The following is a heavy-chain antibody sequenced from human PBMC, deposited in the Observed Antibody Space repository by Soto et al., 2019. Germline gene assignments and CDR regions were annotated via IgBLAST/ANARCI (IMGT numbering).Heavy chain of an antibody. Sequence: PSETLSLTCTVSGGATSSYYWSWIRQPPGKGLEWIGYIYYSGSTNYNPSLKSRVTISVDTSKNQFSLKLSSVTAADTAVYYCARDVLRYFDWGYYYYGMDVWGQGTTVT. CDR2: IYYSGST. V-gene: IGHV4-59*01. D-gene: IGHD3-9*01. CDR1: GGATSSYY. CDR3: ARDVLRYFDWGYYYYGMDV. J-gene: IGHJ6*02.